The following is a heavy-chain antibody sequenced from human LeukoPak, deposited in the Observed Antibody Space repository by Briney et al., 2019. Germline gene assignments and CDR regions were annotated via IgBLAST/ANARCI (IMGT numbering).Heavy chain of an antibody. V-gene: IGHV4-30-2*01. CDR1: GDSISRSGYY. D-gene: IGHD6-6*01. Sequence: SETLSLTCTVSGDSISRSGYYWSWIRQPPGKGLEWIGYIYHSGSTYYNPSLKSRVTISVDRSKNQFSLKLSSVTAADTAVYYCARGDSIAARDWGQGTLVTVSS. CDR2: IYHSGST. J-gene: IGHJ4*02. CDR3: ARGDSIAARD.